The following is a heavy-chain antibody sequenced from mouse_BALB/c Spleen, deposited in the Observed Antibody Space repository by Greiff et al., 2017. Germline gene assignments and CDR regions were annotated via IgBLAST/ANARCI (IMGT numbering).Heavy chain of an antibody. J-gene: IGHJ3*01. CDR3: ARGGLRRGAWFAY. Sequence: VQLQQSGAELVKPGASVKLSCKASGYTFTSYWMHWVKQRPGQGLEWIGEIDPSDSYTNYNQKFKGKATLTVDKSSSTAYMQLSSLTSEDSAVYYCARGGLRRGAWFAYWGQGTLVTVSA. D-gene: IGHD2-4*01. CDR2: IDPSDSYT. CDR1: GYTFTSYW. V-gene: IGHV1-69*02.